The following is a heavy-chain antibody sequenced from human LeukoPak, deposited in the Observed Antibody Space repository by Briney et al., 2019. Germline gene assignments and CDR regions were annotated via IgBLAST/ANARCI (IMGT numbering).Heavy chain of an antibody. J-gene: IGHJ5*02. CDR3: ARDGDYNWFDP. D-gene: IGHD7-27*01. CDR1: GGSISSGSYY. CDR2: IYTSGST. Sequence: SQTPSLTCTVSGGSISSGSYYWSWIRRPAGKGLEWIGRIYTSGSTNYNPSLKSRVTISVDTSKNQFSLKLSSVTAADTAVYYCARDGDYNWFDPWGQGTLVTVSS. V-gene: IGHV4-61*02.